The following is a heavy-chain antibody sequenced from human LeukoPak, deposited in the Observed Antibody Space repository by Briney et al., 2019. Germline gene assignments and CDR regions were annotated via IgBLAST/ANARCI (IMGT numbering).Heavy chain of an antibody. CDR3: ARYCGGDCYGMDV. CDR1: GFTFSSYW. Sequence: GGSLRLSCTASGFTFSSYWMSWVRQAPGKGLEWVANIKQDGSEKDYVDSVKGRFTTSRDNPKNSLYLQMNSLRAEDTAVYYCARYCGGDCYGMDVWGQGTTVTVSS. J-gene: IGHJ6*02. CDR2: IKQDGSEK. V-gene: IGHV3-7*01. D-gene: IGHD2-21*02.